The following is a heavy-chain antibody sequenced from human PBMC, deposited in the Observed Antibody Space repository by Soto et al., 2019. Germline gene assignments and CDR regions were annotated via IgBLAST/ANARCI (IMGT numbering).Heavy chain of an antibody. D-gene: IGHD3-10*01. CDR1: GGSISSSSYY. J-gene: IGHJ5*02. CDR2: IYYSGST. V-gene: IGHV4-39*01. CDR3: ARHEGGVLLPGWFDP. Sequence: SETLSLTCTVSGGSISSSSYYWGWIRQPPGKGLEWIGSIYYSGSTYYNPSLKSRVTISVDTSKNQFSLKLSSVTAADTAVYYCARHEGGVLLPGWFDPWGQGTLVTVSS.